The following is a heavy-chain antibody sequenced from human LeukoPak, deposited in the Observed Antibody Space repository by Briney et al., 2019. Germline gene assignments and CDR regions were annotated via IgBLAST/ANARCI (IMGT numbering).Heavy chain of an antibody. CDR1: GYSISRGYH. Sequence: SPSETLSLTCTVSGYSISRGYHWGWIRQPPGKGLEWIGTIHHSGSTYYNPSLKSRVTTSVDTSKNQFSLRLSFVTAADTAVYYCARVDWTTDYWGQGTLVTVSS. V-gene: IGHV4-38-2*02. D-gene: IGHD3-9*01. J-gene: IGHJ4*02. CDR2: IHHSGST. CDR3: ARVDWTTDY.